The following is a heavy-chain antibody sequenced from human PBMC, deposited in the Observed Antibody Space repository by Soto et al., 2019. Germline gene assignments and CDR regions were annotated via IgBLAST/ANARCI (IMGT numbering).Heavy chain of an antibody. V-gene: IGHV1-2*04. CDR2: ISPNSGGT. CDR3: ARGLYYYDSSGYYHYGMDV. D-gene: IGHD3-22*01. J-gene: IGHJ6*02. CDR1: GYTFTGYY. Sequence: ASVKVSCKASGYTFTGYYMHWVRQAPGQGLEWMGWISPNSGGTNYAQKFQGWVTMTRDTSISTAYMELSRLRSDDTAVYYCARGLYYYDSSGYYHYGMDVWGQGTTVTVSS.